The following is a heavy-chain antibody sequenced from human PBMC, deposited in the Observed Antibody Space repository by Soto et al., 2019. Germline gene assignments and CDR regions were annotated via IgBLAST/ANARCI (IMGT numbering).Heavy chain of an antibody. D-gene: IGHD3-22*01. CDR1: GFTFSSYA. CDR3: ARDRFLDSSGYYPKRPYCGMDV. V-gene: IGHV3-30-3*01. J-gene: IGHJ6*02. CDR2: ISYDGSNK. Sequence: PGGSLRLSCAASGFTFSSYAMHWVRQAPGKGLEWVAVISYDGSNKYYADSVKGRFTISRDNSKNTLYLQMNSLRAEDTAVYYCARDRFLDSSGYYPKRPYCGMDVWGQGTSVTVSS.